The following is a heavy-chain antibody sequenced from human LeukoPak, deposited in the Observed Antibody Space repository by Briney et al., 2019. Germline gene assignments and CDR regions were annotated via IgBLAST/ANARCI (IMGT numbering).Heavy chain of an antibody. CDR1: GFTFSSYA. V-gene: IGHV3-23*01. CDR2: ISDSGGST. CDR3: AKAGRAAPDFDYFDY. D-gene: IGHD6-13*01. Sequence: GGSLRLSCAASGFTFSSYAMSCVRQAPGKGLEWVTAISDSGGSTDYVDSVKGRFTISRDNSKNTLYLQMYGLRAEDTAVYYCAKAGRAAPDFDYFDYWGQGTLVAVSS. J-gene: IGHJ4*02.